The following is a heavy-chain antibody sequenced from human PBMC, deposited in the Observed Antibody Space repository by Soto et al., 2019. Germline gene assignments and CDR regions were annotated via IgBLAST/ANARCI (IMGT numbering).Heavy chain of an antibody. J-gene: IGHJ6*02. CDR1: GFSISSGFY. D-gene: IGHD4-17*01. Sequence: PSETLSLTCAVSGFSISSGFYWGWIRQPPGKGLEWIGNIHRSGSTYYNPSLKSRVTISVDTSKNQFSLKLSSVTAADTAVYYCARAFYGDSAAYYSGMDVWGQGTTVTVSS. CDR2: IHRSGST. CDR3: ARAFYGDSAAYYSGMDV. V-gene: IGHV4-38-2*01.